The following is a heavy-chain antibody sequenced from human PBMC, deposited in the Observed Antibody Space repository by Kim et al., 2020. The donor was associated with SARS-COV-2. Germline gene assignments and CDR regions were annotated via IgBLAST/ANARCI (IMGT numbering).Heavy chain of an antibody. CDR3: ARGRYSSSWYYFDY. D-gene: IGHD6-13*01. V-gene: IGHV4-59*09. J-gene: IGHJ4*02. Sequence: TPPLRSRVTISVDTSKNQFPLKLSSVTAADTAVYYCARGRYSSSWYYFDYWGQGTLVTVSS.